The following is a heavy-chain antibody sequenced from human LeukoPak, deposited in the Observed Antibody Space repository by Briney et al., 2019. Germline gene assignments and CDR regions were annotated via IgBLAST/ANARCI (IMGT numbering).Heavy chain of an antibody. CDR3: AGDYGSGASFDI. CDR1: GGSISSGSYY. V-gene: IGHV4-61*02. Sequence: SQTLSLTCTVSGGSISSGSYYWNWLRQPAGKGLEWIGRIYTSGSTNYNPSLKSRVTISVDTSKNQFSLKLSSVTAADTAVYYCAGDYGSGASFDIWGQGTMVTVS. CDR2: IYTSGST. J-gene: IGHJ3*02. D-gene: IGHD3-10*01.